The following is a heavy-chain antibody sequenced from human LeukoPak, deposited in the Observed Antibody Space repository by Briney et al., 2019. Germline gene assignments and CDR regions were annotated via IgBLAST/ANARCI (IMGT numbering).Heavy chain of an antibody. CDR2: ISWNSGSM. CDR1: GFIFDDYA. V-gene: IGHV3-9*01. Sequence: GGSLRLSCAASGFIFDDYAMHWVRQVPGKGLEWVSGISWNSGSMGYADSVKGRFTISRDNAKNCLYPQMNSLRAEDTALYYCTKDRGSVWYSSNIGDWFDPWGQGTLVTVSS. D-gene: IGHD6-13*01. CDR3: TKDRGSVWYSSNIGDWFDP. J-gene: IGHJ5*02.